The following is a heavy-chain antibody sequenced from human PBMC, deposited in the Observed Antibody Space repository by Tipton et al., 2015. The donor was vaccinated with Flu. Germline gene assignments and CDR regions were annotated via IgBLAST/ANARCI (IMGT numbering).Heavy chain of an antibody. D-gene: IGHD3-10*01. CDR1: DYSISSGYY. J-gene: IGHJ4*02. CDR2: ISHSGRT. V-gene: IGHV4-38-2*01. Sequence: TLSPTCAVSDYSISSGYYWGWVRQPPGKGLEWIGCISHSGRTYYNPSLKSRVTISVDTAKNQFSQRLSAVTAADTAVYYCARSTYYYGSGSADYWGQGTLVTVSS. CDR3: ARSTYYYGSGSADY.